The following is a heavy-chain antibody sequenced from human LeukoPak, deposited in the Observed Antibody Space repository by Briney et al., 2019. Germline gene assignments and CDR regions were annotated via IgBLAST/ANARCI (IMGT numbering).Heavy chain of an antibody. CDR1: GFTFSSYA. J-gene: IGHJ4*02. CDR2: ISGSGGST. CDR3: AKGQSGSSWFDY. D-gene: IGHD6-13*01. V-gene: IGHV3-23*01. Sequence: PGGSLRLSCAASGFTFSSYAMSWVRQAPGKGLEWVSAISGSGGSTYYADSVKGRFTTSRDNSQNTLYLQMNSLRAEDTAVYYCAKGQSGSSWFDYWGQGTLVTVSS.